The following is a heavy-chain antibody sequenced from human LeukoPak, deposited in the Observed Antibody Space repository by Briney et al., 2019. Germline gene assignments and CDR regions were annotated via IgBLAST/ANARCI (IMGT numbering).Heavy chain of an antibody. CDR2: IWYDGSNK. J-gene: IGHJ4*02. CDR1: GFTFSSYG. Sequence: PGGSLRLSCAASGFTFSSYGMHWVRQAPGKGLEWVAVIWYDGSNKYYADSVKGRFTISRDNSKNTLYLQMNSLRAEDTAVYYCARVRRPYSSSWYHFDYWGQGTLVTVSS. V-gene: IGHV3-30*19. CDR3: ARVRRPYSSSWYHFDY. D-gene: IGHD6-13*01.